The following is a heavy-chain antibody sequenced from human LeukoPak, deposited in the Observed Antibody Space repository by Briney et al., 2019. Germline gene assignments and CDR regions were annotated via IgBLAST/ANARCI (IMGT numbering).Heavy chain of an antibody. Sequence: ASVKVSCKASGYTFTSYGISWVRQAPGQGLEWMGWISAYNGNTNYAQELQGRVTMTTDTSTSTAYMELRSLRSDDTAVYYCARDVGPELLWFGELPYYYYYGMDVWGQGTTVTVSS. J-gene: IGHJ6*02. CDR1: GYTFTSYG. D-gene: IGHD3-10*01. CDR3: ARDVGPELLWFGELPYYYYYGMDV. CDR2: ISAYNGNT. V-gene: IGHV1-18*01.